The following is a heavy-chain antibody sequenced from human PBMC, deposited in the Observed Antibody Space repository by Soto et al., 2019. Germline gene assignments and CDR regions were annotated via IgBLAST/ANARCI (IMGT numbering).Heavy chain of an antibody. CDR2: IYYSGSS. D-gene: IGHD2-2*01. CDR3: ARGVACRSSRCYSDNWFES. V-gene: IGHV4-31*03. CDR1: GDSLSGGYY. J-gene: IGHJ5*01. Sequence: SETLSLTCIVSGDSLSGGYYWSWVRQFPGKGLEWIGYIYYSGSSYYNPSLKGRGSMSAVSTGHSFSLKLTSVTAADSAVYYFARGVACRSSRCYSDNWFESWGPGIPVTASS.